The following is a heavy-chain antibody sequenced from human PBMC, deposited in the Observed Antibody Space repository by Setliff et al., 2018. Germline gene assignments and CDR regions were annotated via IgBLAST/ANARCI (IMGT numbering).Heavy chain of an antibody. D-gene: IGHD6-19*01. CDR3: ARHRAVAGAYYFDF. Sequence: SETLSLTCAVSVYSISRDCHWGWIRQPPGKGLEWIGSIYYRGNTYYNASLKGRVTISGDTSKNQFPLKLTAVTAADTAIYYCARHRAVAGAYYFDFWGQGTLVTVSS. CDR2: IYYRGNT. J-gene: IGHJ4*02. CDR1: VYSISRDCH. V-gene: IGHV4-38-2*01.